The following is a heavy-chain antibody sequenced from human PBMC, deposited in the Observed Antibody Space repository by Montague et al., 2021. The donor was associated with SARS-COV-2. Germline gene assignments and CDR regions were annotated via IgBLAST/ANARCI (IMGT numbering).Heavy chain of an antibody. CDR2: IYNSGST. V-gene: IGHV4-59*01. J-gene: IGHJ3*02. CDR3: ARVGRGRSWYWVAFDI. CDR1: GCSISRYS. D-gene: IGHD6-13*01. Sequence: SETLSLTCTVSGCSISRYSWTWIRQPPGKGLEWIGYIYNSGSTNYNPSLTSRVTISVYTSKNQFSLKLSSVTAADTAVYYCARVGRGRSWYWVAFDIWGQGTMVTVSS.